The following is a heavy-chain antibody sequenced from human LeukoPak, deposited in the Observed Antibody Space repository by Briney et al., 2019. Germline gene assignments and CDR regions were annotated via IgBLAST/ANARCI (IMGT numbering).Heavy chain of an antibody. J-gene: IGHJ4*02. Sequence: ASVKVSCKASGYTFTGYYMHWVRQAPGQGLEWMGWINPNSGGTNYAQKFQGRVTMTGDTSISTAYMELSRLRSDDTAVYYCARDQLLYRYFDYWGQGTLVTVSS. CDR2: INPNSGGT. CDR1: GYTFTGYY. CDR3: ARDQLLYRYFDY. V-gene: IGHV1-2*02. D-gene: IGHD2-2*02.